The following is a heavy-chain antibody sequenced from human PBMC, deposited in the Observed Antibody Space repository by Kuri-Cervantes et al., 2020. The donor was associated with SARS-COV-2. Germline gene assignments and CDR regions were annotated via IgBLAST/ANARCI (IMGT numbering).Heavy chain of an antibody. CDR2: ISGSGGST. J-gene: IGHJ5*02. D-gene: IGHD6-13*01. Sequence: GGSLRLSCAASGFTFSGYAMSWVRQAPGKGLEWVSAISGSGGSTYYADSVKGRFTISRDNSKNTLYLQMNSLRAEDTAVYYCAKDAGYSSSWYVGGSIWFDPWGQGTLVTVSS. CDR1: GFTFSGYA. V-gene: IGHV3-23*01. CDR3: AKDAGYSSSWYVGGSIWFDP.